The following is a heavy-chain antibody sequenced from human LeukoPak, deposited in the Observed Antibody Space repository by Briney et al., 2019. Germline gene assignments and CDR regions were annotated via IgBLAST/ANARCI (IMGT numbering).Heavy chain of an antibody. CDR1: GFTFSNYA. CDR2: IRYDGSSA. CDR3: LRGDRRDY. J-gene: IGHJ4*02. Sequence: GGSLRLSCAASGFTFSNYAMHWVRQAPGKGLEWVAYIRYDGSSAYYADFVKGRFTISRDNSKNTLYLQMHSLRAEDTAVYYCLRGDRRDYWGQGTLVTVSS. V-gene: IGHV3-30*02.